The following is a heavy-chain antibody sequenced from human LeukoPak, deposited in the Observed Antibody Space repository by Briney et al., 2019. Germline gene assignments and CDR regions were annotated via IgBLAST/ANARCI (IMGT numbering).Heavy chain of an antibody. J-gene: IGHJ4*02. CDR2: IYHSGST. Sequence: PSQTLSLTCAVSGGSISSGGYSWSWTRQPPGKGLEWIGYIYHSGSTYYNPSLKGRVTISVDRSKNQFSLKLSSVTAADTAVYYCARVGRGGYSYGDYFDYWGQGTLVTVSS. CDR1: GGSISSGGYS. V-gene: IGHV4-30-2*01. D-gene: IGHD5-18*01. CDR3: ARVGRGGYSYGDYFDY.